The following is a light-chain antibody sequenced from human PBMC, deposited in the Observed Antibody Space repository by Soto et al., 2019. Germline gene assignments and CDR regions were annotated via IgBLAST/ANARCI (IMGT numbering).Light chain of an antibody. CDR2: GNS. J-gene: IGLJ3*02. Sequence: QSVLTQPPSVSGAPGQRVTISCTGSSSNIGAGYDVHWYQQLPGTAPKLLIYGNSNRPSGVSDRFSGSKSGTSASLAITGLQAEDEADYYCQSYDSSLSASEVFGGGTKLTVL. CDR1: SSNIGAGYD. CDR3: QSYDSSLSASEV. V-gene: IGLV1-40*01.